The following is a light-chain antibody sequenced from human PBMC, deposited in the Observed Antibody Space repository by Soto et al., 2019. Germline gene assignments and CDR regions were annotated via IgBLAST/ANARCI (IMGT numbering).Light chain of an antibody. CDR2: EVS. Sequence: QSVLTQPPSVSGAPGQSVTISCTGSNSNIGAGYDVHWYQQIPGKAPKLLLYEVSNRPSWVSDRFSGSKSANTASLTISGLQAEDEANYYCSSYTNTTTLEVFGPGTKVTVL. CDR3: SSYTNTTTLEV. CDR1: NSNIGAGYD. V-gene: IGLV1-40*01. J-gene: IGLJ1*01.